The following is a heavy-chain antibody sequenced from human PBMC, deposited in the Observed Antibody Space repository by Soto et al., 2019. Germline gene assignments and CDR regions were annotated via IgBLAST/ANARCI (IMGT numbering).Heavy chain of an antibody. Sequence: GGSLRLSCAASGFTFSSYGMHWVRQAPGKGLEWVAVISYDGSNKYYADSVKGRFTISRDNSKNTLYLQMNSLRAEDTAVYYCAKDFDYYDSRENSTWGQGTQVTVSS. CDR2: ISYDGSNK. J-gene: IGHJ5*02. D-gene: IGHD3-22*01. CDR1: GFTFSSYG. V-gene: IGHV3-30*18. CDR3: AKDFDYYDSRENST.